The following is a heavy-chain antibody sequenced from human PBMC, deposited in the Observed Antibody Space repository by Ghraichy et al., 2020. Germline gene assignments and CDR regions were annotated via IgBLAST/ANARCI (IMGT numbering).Heavy chain of an antibody. D-gene: IGHD6-13*01. Sequence: TLSLTCSVSGGSVNSGSFYWSWIRQPPGKGLEWIGYISDSGSTNYNPSLNGRVSIFVDASKNQFSLRVFSVTAADTAVYYCARDGGQQPMPPMYNWFDPWGQGTLVTVSS. CDR3: ARDGGQQPMPPMYNWFDP. CDR2: ISDSGST. CDR1: GGSVNSGSFY. V-gene: IGHV4-61*01. J-gene: IGHJ5*02.